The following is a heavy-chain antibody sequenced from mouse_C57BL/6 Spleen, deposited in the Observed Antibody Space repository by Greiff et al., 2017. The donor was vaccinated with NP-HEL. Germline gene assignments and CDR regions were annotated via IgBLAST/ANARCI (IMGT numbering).Heavy chain of an antibody. J-gene: IGHJ2*01. CDR3: TRWADYDGY. V-gene: IGHV1-15*01. CDR1: GYTFTDYE. CDR2: IDPETGGT. D-gene: IGHD2-4*01. Sequence: QVQLQQSGAELVRPGASVTLSCKASGYTFTDYEMHWVKQTPVHGLEWIGAIDPETGGTAYNQKFKGKAILTADKSSSTAYMELRSLTSEDSAVYYCTRWADYDGYWGQGTTLTVSS.